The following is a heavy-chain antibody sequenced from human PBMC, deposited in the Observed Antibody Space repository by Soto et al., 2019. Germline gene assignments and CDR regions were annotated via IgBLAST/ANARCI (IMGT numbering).Heavy chain of an antibody. Sequence: ASVKVSCKASGYTFTSYAMHWVRQAPGQRLEWMGWINAGNGNTKYSQKFQGRVTITRDTSASTAYMELSSLRSEDTAVYYCARPRMVRGVHTLTFDYWGQGTLVTVSS. CDR3: ARPRMVRGVHTLTFDY. D-gene: IGHD3-10*01. CDR1: GYTFTSYA. V-gene: IGHV1-3*01. J-gene: IGHJ4*02. CDR2: INAGNGNT.